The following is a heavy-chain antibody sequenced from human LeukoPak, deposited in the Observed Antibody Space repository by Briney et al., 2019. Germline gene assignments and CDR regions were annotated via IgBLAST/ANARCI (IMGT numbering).Heavy chain of an antibody. D-gene: IGHD1-1*01. Sequence: ASVKVSCKSSGYTFTTYGISWLRQAPGQGLEWMGWIGPDNGNTDYAQKFKGRVTMTTDTSTNTAYMELRSLRSDDTAVYYCARDTTGTRRSGYYYYGMDVWGQGTTVTVSS. CDR3: ARDTTGTRRSGYYYYGMDV. CDR1: GYTFTTYG. CDR2: IGPDNGNT. V-gene: IGHV1-18*01. J-gene: IGHJ6*02.